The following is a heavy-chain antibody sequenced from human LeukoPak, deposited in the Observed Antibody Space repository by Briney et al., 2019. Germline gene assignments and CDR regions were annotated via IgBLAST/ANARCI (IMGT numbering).Heavy chain of an antibody. D-gene: IGHD5-18*01. CDR1: GGSISSSNW. J-gene: IGHJ6*02. CDR2: INHSGST. CDR3: ARMSYGLYYYYGMDV. V-gene: IGHV4-4*02. Sequence: PSETLSLTCAVSGGSISSSNWWSWVRQPPGKGLEWIGEINHSGSTNYNPSLKSRVTISVDTSKNQFSLKLSSVTAADTAVYYCARMSYGLYYYYGMDVWGQGTTVTVSS.